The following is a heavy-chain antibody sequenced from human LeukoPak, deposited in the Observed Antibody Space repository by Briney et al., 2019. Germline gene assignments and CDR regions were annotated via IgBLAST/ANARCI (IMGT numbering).Heavy chain of an antibody. CDR3: ARLLGIFGVVIKEKSGRFDP. CDR1: GYSFTSYW. J-gene: IGHJ5*02. Sequence: GESLNISGKGSGYSFTSYWIGWVRQMPGQGLEWMGIIYPVDSDTRYSPSFQGQVTISADKSISTAYLQWSSLKASDTAMYYCARLLGIFGVVIKEKSGRFDPCGQGTLVTVSS. CDR2: IYPVDSDT. V-gene: IGHV5-51*01. D-gene: IGHD3-3*01.